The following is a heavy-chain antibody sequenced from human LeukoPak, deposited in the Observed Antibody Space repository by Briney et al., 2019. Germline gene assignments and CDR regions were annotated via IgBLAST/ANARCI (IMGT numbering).Heavy chain of an antibody. CDR1: GGSFSGYY. V-gene: IGHV4-34*01. D-gene: IGHD3-22*01. CDR3: ARDGKWLLGAFDI. Sequence: NASETLSLTCAVYGGSFSGYYWSWIRQPPGKGLEWIGEINHSGSTNYNPSLKSRVTISVDTSKNQFSLNLSSVTAADTAVYYCARDGKWLLGAFDIWGQGTMVTVSS. J-gene: IGHJ3*02. CDR2: INHSGST.